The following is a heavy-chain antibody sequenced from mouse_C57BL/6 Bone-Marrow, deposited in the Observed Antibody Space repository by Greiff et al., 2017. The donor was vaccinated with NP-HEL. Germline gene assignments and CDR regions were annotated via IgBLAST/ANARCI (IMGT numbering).Heavy chain of an antibody. J-gene: IGHJ4*01. CDR2: IWSGGST. D-gene: IGHD1-1*01. Sequence: VQRVESGPGLVQPSQSLSITCTVSGFSLTSYGVHWVRQSPGKGLEWLGVIWSGGSTDYNAAFISRLSISKDNSKSQVFFKMNSLQADDTAIYYCARNSFTTVVANAMDYWGQGTSVTVSS. CDR3: ARNSFTTVVANAMDY. V-gene: IGHV2-2*01. CDR1: GFSLTSYG.